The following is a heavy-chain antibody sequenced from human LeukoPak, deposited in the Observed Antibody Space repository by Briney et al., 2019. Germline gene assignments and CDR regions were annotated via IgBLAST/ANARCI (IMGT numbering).Heavy chain of an antibody. CDR3: ARDGHAYGRGSPHY. CDR2: INRDGSYT. D-gene: IGHD3-10*01. CDR1: GFTFSAYW. J-gene: IGHJ4*02. V-gene: IGHV3-74*01. Sequence: PGGSLRLSCAASGFTFSAYWMHWVRQAPGKGLVWVSRINRDGSYTSYADSVKGRFTISRDNAKNSYLQMNSLRAEDTAVYYCARDGHAYGRGSPHYWGQGTLVTVSS.